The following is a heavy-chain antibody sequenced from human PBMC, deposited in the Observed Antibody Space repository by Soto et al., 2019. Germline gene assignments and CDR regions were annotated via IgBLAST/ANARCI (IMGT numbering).Heavy chain of an antibody. CDR1: GFTFDSYA. Sequence: GGSLRLSCAASGFTFDSYALSWVRQAPGKGLEWVSTISAGGGSTYYADSVKGRFTISRDNSKNTLYLQLNSLRAEDTAVCYCAKGLGGTYGWYYFDYWGQGTLVTVSS. D-gene: IGHD1-26*01. J-gene: IGHJ4*02. V-gene: IGHV3-23*01. CDR3: AKGLGGTYGWYYFDY. CDR2: ISAGGGST.